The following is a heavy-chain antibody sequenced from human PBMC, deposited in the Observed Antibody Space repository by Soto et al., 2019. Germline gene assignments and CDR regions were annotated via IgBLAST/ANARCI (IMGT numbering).Heavy chain of an antibody. CDR3: ARDGGWNSHWYFDL. CDR1: EFTVSSYY. D-gene: IGHD1-7*01. V-gene: IGHV3-53*01. Sequence: GGSLRLSCAASEFTVSSYYMSWVRQAPGKGLEWLSVIYSGGNTYYADSVKGRFTISRDNSKNTVYLQMNGLRAEDTAVYYCARDGGWNSHWYFDLWGRGTLVTVSS. J-gene: IGHJ2*01. CDR2: IYSGGNT.